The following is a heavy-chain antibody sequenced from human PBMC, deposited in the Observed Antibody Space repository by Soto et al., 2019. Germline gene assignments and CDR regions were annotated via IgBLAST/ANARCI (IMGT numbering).Heavy chain of an antibody. CDR2: INHSGST. J-gene: IGHJ4*02. D-gene: IGHD3-22*01. V-gene: IGHV4-34*01. CDR3: ALGLAGYYYDSSGLDY. CDR1: CGSFIGYY. Sequence: SETLSLTCAFYCGSFIGYYWSWIRQPPGKGLEWIGEINHSGSTNYNPSLKSRVTISVDTSKNQFSLKLSSVTAADTAVYYCALGLAGYYYDSSGLDYWGQGTLVTVSS.